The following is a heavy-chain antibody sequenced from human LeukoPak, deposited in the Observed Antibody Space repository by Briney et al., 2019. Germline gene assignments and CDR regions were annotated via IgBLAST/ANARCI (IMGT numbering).Heavy chain of an antibody. J-gene: IGHJ4*02. CDR3: ASEPLIDY. Sequence: PGGSLRLSCAASGFTFSSCSMNWVRQAPGKGLEWVSYISSSSSTIYYADSVKGRFTISRDNAKNSLYLQMNSLRAEDTAVYYCASEPLIDYWGQGTLVTVSS. V-gene: IGHV3-48*01. CDR1: GFTFSSCS. CDR2: ISSSSSTI.